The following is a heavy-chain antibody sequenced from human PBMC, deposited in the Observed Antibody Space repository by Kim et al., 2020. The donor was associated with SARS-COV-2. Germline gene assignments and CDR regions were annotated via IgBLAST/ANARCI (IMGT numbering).Heavy chain of an antibody. CDR1: GFTFSSYD. Sequence: GGSLRLSCAASGFTFSSYDMHWVRQATGKGLEWVSAIGTAGDPYYPGSVKGRFTISRENAKNSLYLQMNSLRAGDTAVYYCARGRYSSSWSGGYGMDVWGQGTTVTVSS. CDR3: ARGRYSSSWSGGYGMDV. J-gene: IGHJ6*02. CDR2: IGTAGDP. D-gene: IGHD6-13*01. V-gene: IGHV3-13*05.